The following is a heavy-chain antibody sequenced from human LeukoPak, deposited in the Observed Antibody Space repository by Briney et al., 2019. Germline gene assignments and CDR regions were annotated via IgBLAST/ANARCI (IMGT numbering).Heavy chain of an antibody. CDR2: INHSGST. D-gene: IGHD3-10*01. J-gene: IGHJ6*02. Sequence: SETLSLTCAVYGGSFSGYYWSWIRQPPGKGLEWIGEINHSGSTNYNPSLKSRVTISVDTSKNQFSLKLSSVTAADTAVYYCARVYGRPQDVWGQGTTVTVSS. CDR1: GGSFSGYY. V-gene: IGHV4-34*01. CDR3: ARVYGRPQDV.